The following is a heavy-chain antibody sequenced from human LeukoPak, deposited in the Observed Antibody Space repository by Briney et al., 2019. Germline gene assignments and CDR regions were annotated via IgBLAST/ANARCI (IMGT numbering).Heavy chain of an antibody. CDR1: GFTFDDHG. V-gene: IGHV3-20*04. D-gene: IGHD4-23*01. Sequence: GGSLRLSCAASGFTFDDHGMSWVRQVPGKGLEWVSGIKWDGGSTGYADSVKGRFTISRDNAKNSLYLQMNSLRAEDTAVYYCARDDGGNFNDAFDIWGQGTMVTVSS. CDR2: IKWDGGST. J-gene: IGHJ3*02. CDR3: ARDDGGNFNDAFDI.